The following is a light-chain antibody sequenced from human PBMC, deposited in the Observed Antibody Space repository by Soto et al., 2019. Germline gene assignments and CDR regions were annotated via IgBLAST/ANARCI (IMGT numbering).Light chain of an antibody. CDR1: QSVSSSY. Sequence: EIVLTQSPGTLSLSPGERATLSCRASQSVSSSYLAWYQQKPGQAPRLLIYDASSRATGIPDRFSGSGSGTEFILTITSLQSEDFAVYYCQQYSKWPLTFGGGTKVDIK. J-gene: IGKJ4*01. CDR2: DAS. V-gene: IGKV3D-20*02. CDR3: QQYSKWPLT.